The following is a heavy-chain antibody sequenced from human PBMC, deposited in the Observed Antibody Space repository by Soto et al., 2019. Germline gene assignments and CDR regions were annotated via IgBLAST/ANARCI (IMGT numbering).Heavy chain of an antibody. V-gene: IGHV3-23*01. J-gene: IGHJ4*02. Sequence: GWSLRLSCAASGFTFSSYAMSWVRQAPGKGLEWVSAISGSGGSTYYADSVKGRFTISTDTSRKTLFLQMNSLRAEDSAVYYCATRAYYYDSSGYYHLFDYWGQGTPVTVSS. CDR3: ATRAYYYDSSGYYHLFDY. D-gene: IGHD3-22*01. CDR1: GFTFSSYA. CDR2: ISGSGGST.